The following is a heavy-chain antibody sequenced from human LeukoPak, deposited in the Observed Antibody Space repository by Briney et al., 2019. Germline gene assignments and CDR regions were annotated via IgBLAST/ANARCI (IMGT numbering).Heavy chain of an antibody. CDR1: GFTFSNYG. D-gene: IGHD6-13*01. CDR3: ARETGVTAAAPPPKYYYYYYMDV. Sequence: GGSLRLSCAASGFTFSNYGLSWVRQAPGKGLEWVSGITGSGGSTYYADSVKGRFTISRDNSKNTLYLQMGSLRAEDMAVYYCARETGVTAAAPPPKYYYYYYMDVWGKGTTVTVSS. V-gene: IGHV3-23*01. CDR2: ITGSGGST. J-gene: IGHJ6*03.